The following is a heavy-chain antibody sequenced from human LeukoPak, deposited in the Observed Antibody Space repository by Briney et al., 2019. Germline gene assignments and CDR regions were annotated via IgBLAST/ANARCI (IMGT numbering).Heavy chain of an antibody. CDR1: GGSISSYY. D-gene: IGHD3-3*01. V-gene: IGHV4-59*12. CDR2: IYYSGST. Sequence: PSETLSLTCTVSGGSISSYYWSWIRQPPGKGLEWIGYIYYSGSTNYNPSLKSRVTISVDTSKNQFSLKLSSVTAADTAVYYCARGMIQYYDFWSGSGHYLDYWSQGTPVTVSS. CDR3: ARGMIQYYDFWSGSGHYLDY. J-gene: IGHJ4*02.